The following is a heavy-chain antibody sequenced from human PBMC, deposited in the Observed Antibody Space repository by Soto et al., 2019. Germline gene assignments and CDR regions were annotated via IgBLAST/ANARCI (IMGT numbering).Heavy chain of an antibody. CDR2: INHSGST. CDR1: GGSFSGYY. Sequence: SETLSLTCAVYGGSFSGYYWSWIRQPPGKGLEWIGEINHSGSTNYNPSLKSRITISVDTSKNQFSLKLSSVTAADTAVYYCARAKRLYSSSWFDYWGQGTLVTVS. J-gene: IGHJ4*02. D-gene: IGHD6-13*01. V-gene: IGHV4-34*01. CDR3: ARAKRLYSSSWFDY.